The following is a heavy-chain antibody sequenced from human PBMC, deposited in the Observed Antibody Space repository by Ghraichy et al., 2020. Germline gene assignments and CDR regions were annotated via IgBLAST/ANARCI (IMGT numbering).Heavy chain of an antibody. D-gene: IGHD6-19*01. J-gene: IGHJ4*02. Sequence: SETLSLTCAVYGGSFSGYYWSWIRQPPGKGLEWIGEINHSGSTNYNPSLKSRVTISVDTSKNQFSLKLSSVTAADTAVYYCARRPIAQWLGLDYWGQGTLVTVSS. CDR1: GGSFSGYY. CDR2: INHSGST. V-gene: IGHV4-34*01. CDR3: ARRPIAQWLGLDY.